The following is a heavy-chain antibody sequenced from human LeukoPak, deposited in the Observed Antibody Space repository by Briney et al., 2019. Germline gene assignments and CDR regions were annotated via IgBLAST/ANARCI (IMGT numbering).Heavy chain of an antibody. V-gene: IGHV4-34*01. J-gene: IGHJ5*02. Sequence: PSETLSLTCAVHGGSFSGYYWSWIRQPPGKGLEWIGEINHSGSTNYNPSLKSRVTISVDTSKNQFSLKLSSVTAADTAVYYCARHSTDYYGSGSYYLSSNWFDPWGQGTLVTVSS. CDR2: INHSGST. CDR3: ARHSTDYYGSGSYYLSSNWFDP. D-gene: IGHD3-10*01. CDR1: GGSFSGYY.